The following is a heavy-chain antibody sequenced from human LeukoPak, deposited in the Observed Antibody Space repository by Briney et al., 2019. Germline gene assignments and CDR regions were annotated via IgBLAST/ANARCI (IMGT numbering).Heavy chain of an antibody. CDR1: GFTFSSYE. CDR3: ARREENWFDP. Sequence: PGGSLRLSCAASGFTFSSYEMNWVRQAPGKGLEWVSYISSSGSTIYYANSVKGRFTISRDNAKNSLYLQMNSLRAEDTAVYYCARREENWFDPWGQGTPVTVSS. J-gene: IGHJ5*02. V-gene: IGHV3-48*03. CDR2: ISSSGSTI. D-gene: IGHD1-26*01.